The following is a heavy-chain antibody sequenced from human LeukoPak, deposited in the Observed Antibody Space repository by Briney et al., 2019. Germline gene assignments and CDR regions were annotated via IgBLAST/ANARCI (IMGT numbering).Heavy chain of an antibody. V-gene: IGHV3-30-3*01. J-gene: IGHJ4*02. D-gene: IGHD1-26*01. CDR3: ARDPVNSGSYFTNFDY. CDR2: ISYDGSNK. Sequence: GRSLRLSCAASGFTFSSYAMHWVRQAPGKGLEWEAVISYDGSNKYYADSVKGRFTISRDNSKNTLYLQMNSLRAEDTAVYYCARDPVNSGSYFTNFDYWGQGTLVTVSS. CDR1: GFTFSSYA.